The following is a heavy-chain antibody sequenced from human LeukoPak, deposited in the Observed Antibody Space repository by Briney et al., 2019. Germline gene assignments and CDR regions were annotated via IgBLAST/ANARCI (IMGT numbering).Heavy chain of an antibody. J-gene: IGHJ4*02. D-gene: IGHD4-17*01. CDR1: GFTFGDCA. CDR2: IRSKAYGGTT. V-gene: IGHV3-49*04. Sequence: QPGGSLRLSCTASGFTFGDCAMSWVRQAPGKGLEWVGFIRSKAYGGTTEYAASVKGRFTISRDDSKSIAYLQMNSLKTEDTAVYYCTRVPRTTVAKYYFDYWGQGTLVTVSS. CDR3: TRVPRTTVAKYYFDY.